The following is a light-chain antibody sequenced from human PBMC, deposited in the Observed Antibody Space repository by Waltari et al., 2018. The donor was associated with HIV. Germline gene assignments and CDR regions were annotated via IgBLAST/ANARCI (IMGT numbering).Light chain of an antibody. CDR1: SSNIANTY. Sequence: QSVLTQPPSVSAAPGQKVTISCSGSSSNIANTYVSWYQQIPGTAPKLLIFDNHKRPSEIPARFSGSTAGPSATLCITGRQTGDEADYYCGSWDSSLSVWVFGGGTKLTVL. CDR3: GSWDSSLSVWV. CDR2: DNH. J-gene: IGLJ3*02. V-gene: IGLV1-51*01.